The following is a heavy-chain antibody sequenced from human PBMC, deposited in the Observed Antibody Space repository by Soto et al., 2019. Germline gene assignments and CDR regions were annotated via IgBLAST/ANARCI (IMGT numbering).Heavy chain of an antibody. D-gene: IGHD1-26*01. V-gene: IGHV3-30*18. Sequence: GGSLRLSCTGSGFTFGNYGMHWVRQAPGKGLEWVASTSYDGNNKYYADSLKGRFTISRDNSKKMVYLQMTSLGPEDTAVYYCAKGGGSARDFDYWGQGALVTVT. J-gene: IGHJ4*02. CDR2: TSYDGNNK. CDR1: GFTFGNYG. CDR3: AKGGGSARDFDY.